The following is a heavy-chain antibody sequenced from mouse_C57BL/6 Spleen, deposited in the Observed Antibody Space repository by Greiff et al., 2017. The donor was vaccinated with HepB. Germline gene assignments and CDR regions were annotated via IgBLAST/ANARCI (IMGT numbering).Heavy chain of an antibody. V-gene: IGHV1-9*01. D-gene: IGHD2-4*01. CDR1: GYTFTGYW. Sequence: QVQLQQSGAELMKPGASVKLSCKATGYTFTGYWIEWVKQRPGHGLEWIGEILPGSGSTNYNEKFKGKATFTADTSSNTAYMQLSSLTTEDSAIYYCAQIYYDYDGFAYWGQGTLVTVSA. CDR3: AQIYYDYDGFAY. J-gene: IGHJ3*01. CDR2: ILPGSGST.